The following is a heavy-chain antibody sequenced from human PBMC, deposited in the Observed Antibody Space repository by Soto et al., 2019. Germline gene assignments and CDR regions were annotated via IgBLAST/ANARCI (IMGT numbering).Heavy chain of an antibody. D-gene: IGHD1-1*01. J-gene: IGHJ5*02. CDR2: IYATGTT. CDR3: VRDGTKTLRDWFDP. Sequence: PSETLSLTCTVSGASISGFYWSWIRKSAGKGLEWIGRIYATGTTDYNPSLKSRVMMSVDTSKNQFSLKLRSVTAADTAVYYCVRDGTKTLRDWFDPWGQGSSVTVSS. V-gene: IGHV4-4*07. CDR1: GASISGFY.